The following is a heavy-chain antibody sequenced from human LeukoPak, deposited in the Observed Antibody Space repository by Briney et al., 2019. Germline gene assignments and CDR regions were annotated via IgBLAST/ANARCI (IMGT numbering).Heavy chain of an antibody. CDR1: GYTFTGYY. V-gene: IGHV1-2*02. D-gene: IGHD5-24*01. CDR3: ARDSAGWLQLGYYFGY. Sequence: ASVKVSCRASGYTFTGYYMHWVRQAPGQGLEWMGWINPNSGGTNYAQKFQGRVTMTRDTSISTAYMELSRLRSDDTAVYYCARDSAGWLQLGYYFGYWGQGTLVTVSS. J-gene: IGHJ4*02. CDR2: INPNSGGT.